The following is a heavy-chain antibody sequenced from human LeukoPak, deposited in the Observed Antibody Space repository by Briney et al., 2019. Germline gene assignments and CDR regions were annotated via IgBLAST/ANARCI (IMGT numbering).Heavy chain of an antibody. CDR1: GFSFSVSW. CDR2: IKGDGSRT. D-gene: IGHD4-11*01. CDR3: VSRLVPGLR. Sequence: EGSLRLSCSASGFSFSVSWMFWVRQAPGKGLEWVANIKGDGSRTYYVDSVEGRFTISRDNAKNSLYLQMNSLRAEDTAVYYCVSRLVPGLRWGQGTLVTVSS. J-gene: IGHJ4*02. V-gene: IGHV3-7*01.